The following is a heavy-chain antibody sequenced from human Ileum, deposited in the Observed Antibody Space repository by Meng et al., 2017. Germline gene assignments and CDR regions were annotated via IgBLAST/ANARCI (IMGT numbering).Heavy chain of an antibody. CDR3: ARGVVSGSHYNTY. J-gene: IGHJ4*02. V-gene: IGHV4-4*02. CDR2: FHQSGTT. D-gene: IGHD3-10*01. Sequence: QVQLQESGPGLVKPSGTLSLTCAVSGGSISSSIWWSWVRQPPEKGLEWIGEFHQSGTTNYSPSLKSRLTISVDKSKNQFSLKLQSVTAADTAVYFCARGVVSGSHYNTYWGQGILVTVSS. CDR1: GGSISSSIW.